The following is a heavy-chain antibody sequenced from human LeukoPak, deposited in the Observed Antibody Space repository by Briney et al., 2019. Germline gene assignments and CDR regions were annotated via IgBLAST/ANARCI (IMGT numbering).Heavy chain of an antibody. CDR1: GYTFTGYY. CDR3: ARGRDPVPAASFDY. CDR2: INPNSGGT. V-gene: IGHV1-2*04. D-gene: IGHD2-2*01. Sequence: ASVKVSCKASGYTFTGYYMHWVRQAPGQGLEWMGWINPNSGGTNYAQKFQGWVTMTRDTSISTAYMELSRLRSDDTAVYYCARGRDPVPAASFDYWGQGTLVTVSS. J-gene: IGHJ4*02.